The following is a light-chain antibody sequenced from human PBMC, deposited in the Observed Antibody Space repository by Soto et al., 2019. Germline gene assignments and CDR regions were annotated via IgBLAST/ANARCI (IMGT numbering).Light chain of an antibody. CDR1: SSDIGGYNF. J-gene: IGLJ1*01. V-gene: IGLV2-14*03. CDR2: DVS. Sequence: QSALTQPASVSGSPGQSITISCTGTSSDIGGYNFVAWYQHHPGKAPKLMIYDVSNRPSGVSNRFAGSKSGNTASLTISGLRAEDEADYYCSSYTTSSILGVFGTGTKVTVL. CDR3: SSYTTSSILGV.